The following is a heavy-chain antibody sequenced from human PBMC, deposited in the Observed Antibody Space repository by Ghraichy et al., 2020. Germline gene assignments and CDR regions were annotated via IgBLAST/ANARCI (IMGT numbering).Heavy chain of an antibody. CDR3: ARDQGIVVVPAAIQGYYYYGMDV. D-gene: IGHD2-2*02. Sequence: ASVKVSCKASGYTFTSYGISWVRQAPGQGLEWMGWISAYNGNTNYAQKLQGRVTMTTDTSTSTAYMELRSLRSDDTAVYYCARDQGIVVVPAAIQGYYYYGMDVWGQGTTVTVSS. CDR1: GYTFTSYG. J-gene: IGHJ6*02. V-gene: IGHV1-18*01. CDR2: ISAYNGNT.